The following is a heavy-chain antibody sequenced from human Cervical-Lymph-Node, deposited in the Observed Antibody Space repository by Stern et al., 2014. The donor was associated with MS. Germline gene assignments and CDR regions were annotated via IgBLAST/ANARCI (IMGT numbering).Heavy chain of an antibody. CDR3: ASAYYYDSSGYYAFDY. CDR2: IIPIFGTA. CDR1: GGTFSSYA. D-gene: IGHD3-22*01. J-gene: IGHJ4*02. V-gene: IGHV1-69*01. Sequence: VQLLESGAEVKKPGSSVKVSCKASGGTFSSYAISWVRQAPGQGLEWMGGIIPIFGTANYAQKFQGRVTITADESTSTAYMELSSLRSEDTAVYYCASAYYYDSSGYYAFDYWGQGTLVTVSS.